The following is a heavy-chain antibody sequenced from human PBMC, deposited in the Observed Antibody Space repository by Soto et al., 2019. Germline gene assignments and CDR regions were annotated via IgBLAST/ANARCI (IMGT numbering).Heavy chain of an antibody. CDR1: GGSVSSGSYY. CDR2: IYYSGST. Sequence: QVQLQESGPGLVKPSETLSLTCTVSGGSVSSGSYYWSWIRQPPGKGLEWIGYIYYSGSTNYNPSLKSRVTISVDTSKNQFSLQLSAVTAADTAVYYCARGGSSWLLMTYYYGMDVWGQGTTVTVSS. J-gene: IGHJ6*02. CDR3: ARGGSSWLLMTYYYGMDV. V-gene: IGHV4-61*01. D-gene: IGHD6-13*01.